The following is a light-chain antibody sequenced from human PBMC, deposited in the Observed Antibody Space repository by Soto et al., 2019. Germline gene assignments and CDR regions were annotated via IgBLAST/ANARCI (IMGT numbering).Light chain of an antibody. CDR1: QSVSSNY. Sequence: EIVLTQSPGTLSLSPGERATLSCRTSQSVSSNYLAWYQQKPGQAPRLLIYDASRRDIGVPDRFSGSGSGTDFTLTISRLEPEDFAVYYCQQYGSSPITFGQGTRLE. CDR2: DAS. V-gene: IGKV3-20*01. J-gene: IGKJ5*01. CDR3: QQYGSSPIT.